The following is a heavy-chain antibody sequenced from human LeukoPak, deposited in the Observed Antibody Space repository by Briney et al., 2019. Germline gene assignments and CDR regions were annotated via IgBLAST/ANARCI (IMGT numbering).Heavy chain of an antibody. Sequence: SETLSLTCAVYGGSFSGYYWSWIRQPQGKGLEWIGEINHSGSTNYNPSLKSRVTISVDTSKNQFSLKLSSVTAADTAVYYCARGRSGSYFDYWGQGTLVTVSS. J-gene: IGHJ4*02. D-gene: IGHD1-26*01. V-gene: IGHV4-34*01. CDR2: INHSGST. CDR1: GGSFSGYY. CDR3: ARGRSGSYFDY.